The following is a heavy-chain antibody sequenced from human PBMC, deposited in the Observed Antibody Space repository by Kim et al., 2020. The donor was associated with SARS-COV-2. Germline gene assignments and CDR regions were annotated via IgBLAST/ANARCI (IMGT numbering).Heavy chain of an antibody. CDR2: IYYSGST. Sequence: SETLSLTCTVSGDSISSSGYYWGWIRQPPGKGLEWIGSIYYSGSTYYNPSLNSRVTISVDTSKNQFSLKLSSVTAADTAVYYCARWGSSNYNKYGDYSYFDYWGQGTLVTVSS. J-gene: IGHJ4*02. CDR3: ARWGSSNYNKYGDYSYFDY. CDR1: GDSISSSGYY. D-gene: IGHD4-17*01. V-gene: IGHV4-39*01.